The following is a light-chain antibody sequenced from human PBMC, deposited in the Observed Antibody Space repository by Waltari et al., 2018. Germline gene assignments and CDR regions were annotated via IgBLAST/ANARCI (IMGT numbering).Light chain of an antibody. Sequence: QSALSQPASVSGSPGQSVTVSCTGSSSDVGDYNFASWYRQHPGKAPELISHDVDKRPSGVSNRFSGSKSGNTASLTISGLQAEDQADYYCCSYAGRGTFVFGTGTQVTVL. V-gene: IGLV2-23*02. CDR1: SSDVGDYNF. CDR3: CSYAGRGTFV. CDR2: DVD. J-gene: IGLJ1*01.